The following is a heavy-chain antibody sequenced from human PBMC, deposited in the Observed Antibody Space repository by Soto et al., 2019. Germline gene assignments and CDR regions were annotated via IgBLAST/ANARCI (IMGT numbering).Heavy chain of an antibody. Sequence: EVQLVESGGGLVQPGRSLSLSCAASGFTFDDYAMHWVRQAPGKGLEWVSGISWNSGSIGYADSVKGRFTISRDHDKNSLYLQMKRLRFEDTALYYCAKEIRLGGSAACLSESWGQATLFTFSS. V-gene: IGHV3-9*01. CDR2: ISWNSGSI. J-gene: IGHJ4*02. CDR1: GFTFDDYA. CDR3: AKEIRLGGSAACLSES. D-gene: IGHD6-6*01.